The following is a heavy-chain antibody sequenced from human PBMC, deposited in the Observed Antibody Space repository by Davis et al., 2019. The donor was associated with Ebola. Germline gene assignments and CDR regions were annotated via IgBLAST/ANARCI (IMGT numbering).Heavy chain of an antibody. CDR1: GFSFSSYW. D-gene: IGHD1-26*01. V-gene: IGHV3-21*01. Sequence: PGGSLRLSCAASGFSFSSYWMSWVRQAPGKGLEWVSSISSSSTYIYYADSLKGRFTISRDNAKNTLYPQMNSLRAEDTAVYYCARDFDSGSYCWGQGSLVTVSS. J-gene: IGHJ4*02. CDR3: ARDFDSGSYC. CDR2: ISSSSTYI.